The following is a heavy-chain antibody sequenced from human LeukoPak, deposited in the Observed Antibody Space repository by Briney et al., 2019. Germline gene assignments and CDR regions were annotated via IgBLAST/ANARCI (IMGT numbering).Heavy chain of an antibody. J-gene: IGHJ6*03. V-gene: IGHV3-23*01. D-gene: IGHD4-23*01. CDR3: ARERTTVVTLDYYYYMDV. CDR2: ISDSGGYT. Sequence: GGSLRLSCAASGLTFRTYAMSWVRQAPGKGLEWVSSISDSGGYTFYADSVKGRFTISRDNSKNTVYLQMNSLRAEDTAVYYCARERTTVVTLDYYYYMDVWGKGTTVTVSS. CDR1: GLTFRTYA.